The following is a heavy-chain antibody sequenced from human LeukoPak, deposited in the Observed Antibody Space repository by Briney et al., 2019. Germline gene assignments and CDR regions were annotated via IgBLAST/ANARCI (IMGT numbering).Heavy chain of an antibody. CDR3: AKAKNRITMIVVVQTKYYFDY. Sequence: GGSLRLSCAASGFTFSSYSMNWVRQAPGKGLEWVSSISSSSSYIYYADSVKGRFTISRDNAKNSLYLQMNSLRAEDTAVYYCAKAKNRITMIVVVQTKYYFDYWGQGTLVTVSS. J-gene: IGHJ4*02. D-gene: IGHD3-22*01. V-gene: IGHV3-21*01. CDR1: GFTFSSYS. CDR2: ISSSSSYI.